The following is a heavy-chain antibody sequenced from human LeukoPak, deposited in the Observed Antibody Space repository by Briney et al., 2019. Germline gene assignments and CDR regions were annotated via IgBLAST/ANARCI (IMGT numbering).Heavy chain of an antibody. CDR2: IKYDGNEE. V-gene: IGHV3-7*01. D-gene: IGHD1-1*01. J-gene: IGHJ4*02. CDR1: GFTFSSYW. CDR3: KSGGAAPGSFDY. Sequence: GGSLRLSCAASGFTFSSYWMSWMRQAPGKGLEWVANIKYDGNEEYYVDSVKGRFTISGDNAKNSLYLQLNSLGVEDTAVYYCKSGGAAPGSFDYWGQGTLVTVSP.